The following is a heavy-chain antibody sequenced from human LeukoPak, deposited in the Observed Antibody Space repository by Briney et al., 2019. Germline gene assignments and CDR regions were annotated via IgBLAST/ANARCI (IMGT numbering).Heavy chain of an antibody. CDR3: AGVDYGDYVEDL. CDR2: ISAYNGNT. D-gene: IGHD4-17*01. Sequence: EASVKVSCKASGYTFTSYGISWVRQAPGQRLEWMGWISAYNGNTNYAQKLQGRVTMTTDTSTSTAYMELRSLRSDDTAVYYCAGVDYGDYVEDLWGQGTLVTVSS. J-gene: IGHJ5*02. V-gene: IGHV1-18*01. CDR1: GYTFTSYG.